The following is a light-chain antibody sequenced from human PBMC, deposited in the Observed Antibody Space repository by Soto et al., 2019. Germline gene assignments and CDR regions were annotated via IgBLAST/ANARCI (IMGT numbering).Light chain of an antibody. CDR1: QGISNY. CDR2: AAS. Sequence: DIQMTQSPSSLSASVGDRVTITCRASQGISNYLAWYQQKPGKVPKLLIYAASTLQSGVPSRFSGSGSGTDFTPTISSLQPEDVATYYCQKYNSAPWTFGQWTKVEIK. CDR3: QKYNSAPWT. J-gene: IGKJ1*01. V-gene: IGKV1-27*01.